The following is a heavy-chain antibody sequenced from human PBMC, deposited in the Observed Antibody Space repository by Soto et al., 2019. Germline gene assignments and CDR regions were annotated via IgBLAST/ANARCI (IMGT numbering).Heavy chain of an antibody. J-gene: IGHJ6*02. V-gene: IGHV1-24*01. D-gene: IGHD6-19*01. Sequence: GASVKVSCKVSGYTLTELSMHWVRQVPGKGLEWMGGFDPEDGETIYAQKFPGRVTMTEDTSTDTAYMELSSLRSEDTAVYYWAAASIAVAGPYGMDVWGQGTTVTVSS. CDR2: FDPEDGET. CDR3: AAASIAVAGPYGMDV. CDR1: GYTLTELS.